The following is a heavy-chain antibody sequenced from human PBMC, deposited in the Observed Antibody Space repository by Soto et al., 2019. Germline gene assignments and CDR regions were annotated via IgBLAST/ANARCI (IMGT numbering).Heavy chain of an antibody. CDR3: ARVFSSSSFSYYYGMDV. Sequence: GGSLRLSCAASGFNFSKFEMHWVRQAPGKELEWVAVISFDGNRRYYPDSVKGRFTISRDNAKNSLYLQMNSLRAEDTAVYYCARVFSSSSFSYYYGMDVWGQGTTVTVSS. D-gene: IGHD6-6*01. CDR1: GFNFSKFE. CDR2: ISFDGNRR. J-gene: IGHJ6*02. V-gene: IGHV3-30-3*01.